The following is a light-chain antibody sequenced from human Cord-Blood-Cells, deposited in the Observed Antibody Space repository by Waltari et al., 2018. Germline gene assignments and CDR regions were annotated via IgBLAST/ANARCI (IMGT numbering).Light chain of an antibody. V-gene: IGKV3-11*01. Sequence: EIVLTKSPATLPLSPGERATLSCRTSQSVSSYLAWYQQKPGQAPRLLIYDASNRDTGIPARFSGIGSGTDFTLTIISLEPEDFAVYYCQQRSNWPPFTFGPGTKVDIK. CDR1: QSVSSY. J-gene: IGKJ3*01. CDR3: QQRSNWPPFT. CDR2: DAS.